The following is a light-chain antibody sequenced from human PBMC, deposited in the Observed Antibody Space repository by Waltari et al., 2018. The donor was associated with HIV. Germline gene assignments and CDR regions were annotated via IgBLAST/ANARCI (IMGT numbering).Light chain of an antibody. J-gene: IGKJ1*01. CDR3: QQYGTSPPWT. Sequence: ELVLTQSPGTLSLSPGERATLSCRASQSVSSSYLGWYQQKPGQAPRLLIYGASSRATGIPDRFSGSGSGTDFTLTISRLEPEDFAVYYCQQYGTSPPWTFGQGTKVEIK. CDR1: QSVSSSY. V-gene: IGKV3-20*01. CDR2: GAS.